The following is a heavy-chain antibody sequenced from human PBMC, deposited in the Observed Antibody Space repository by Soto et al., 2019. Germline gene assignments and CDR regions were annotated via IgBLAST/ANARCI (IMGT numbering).Heavy chain of an antibody. Sequence: SETLSLTCTVSGGSLSGYYWIWIRQPPGKGLEWIGDFYSSGSPHHNPSLKNRVSISEDRSKNEFSLKLSSVTAADTAIYYCAREFYYDSSGIGFDSWGQGTLVTVSS. J-gene: IGHJ4*02. CDR1: GGSLSGYY. CDR3: AREFYYDSSGIGFDS. CDR2: FYSSGSP. V-gene: IGHV4-59*01. D-gene: IGHD3-22*01.